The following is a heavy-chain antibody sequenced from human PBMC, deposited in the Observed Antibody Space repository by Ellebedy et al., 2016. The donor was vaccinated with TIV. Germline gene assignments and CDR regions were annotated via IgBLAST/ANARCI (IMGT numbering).Heavy chain of an antibody. J-gene: IGHJ5*02. V-gene: IGHV1-2*02. CDR3: ARELWPGIAAAGPINWFDP. CDR2: INPNSGGT. CDR1: GYTFTSYY. D-gene: IGHD6-13*01. Sequence: ASVKVSCKASGYTFTSYYMHWVRQAPGQGLEWMGWINPNSGGTNYAQKFQGRVTMTRDTSISTAYMELSRLRSDDTAVYYCARELWPGIAAAGPINWFDPWGQGTLVTVSS.